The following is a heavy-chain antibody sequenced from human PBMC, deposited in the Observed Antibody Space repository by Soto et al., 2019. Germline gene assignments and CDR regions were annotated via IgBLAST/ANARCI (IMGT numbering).Heavy chain of an antibody. CDR2: IYHSGST. CDR1: GGSISSSNW. J-gene: IGHJ4*02. D-gene: IGHD2-2*01. Sequence: QVQLQESGPGLVKPSGTLSLTCAVSGGSISSSNWWSWVRQPAGKGLEWIGKIYHSGSTNYNPSLKSRVTRSVDKSKNQFSLKLSSVPAADTAVYYCARLLVPAAIIDYWGQGTLVTVSS. CDR3: ARLLVPAAIIDY. V-gene: IGHV4-4*02.